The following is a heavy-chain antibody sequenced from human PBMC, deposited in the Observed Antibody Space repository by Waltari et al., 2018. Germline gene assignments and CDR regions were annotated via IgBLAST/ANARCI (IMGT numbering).Heavy chain of an antibody. Sequence: QVQLVQSGAEVKKPGASVKVSFKASGYTFTSYGISWVRHAPGQGLEWMGWISDYNGNTNDAQKLQGRVTRTTDTSTSTAYMELRSLRSDDTAVYYCASYVWTPYGEYTKTLDYWGQGTLVTVSS. CDR1: GYTFTSYG. J-gene: IGHJ4*02. D-gene: IGHD4-17*01. CDR2: ISDYNGNT. V-gene: IGHV1-18*01. CDR3: ASYVWTPYGEYTKTLDY.